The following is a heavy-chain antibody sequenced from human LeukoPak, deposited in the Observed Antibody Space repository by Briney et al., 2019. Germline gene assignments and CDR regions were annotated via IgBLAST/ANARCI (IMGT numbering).Heavy chain of an antibody. J-gene: IGHJ3*02. CDR1: GYTFTGYY. D-gene: IGHD3-3*01. CDR2: INPNSGDT. CDR3: ARVQGYDDDSFVGFSSPDDAFGI. V-gene: IGHV1-2*02. Sequence: ASVKVSCKASGYTFTGYYMHWVRQAPGQGLEWLGWINPNSGDTNYARRFHGRVTMTRDASISTVYMDLTRLMSDDAAVYYCARVQGYDDDSFVGFSSPDDAFGIWGQGTLVTVSS.